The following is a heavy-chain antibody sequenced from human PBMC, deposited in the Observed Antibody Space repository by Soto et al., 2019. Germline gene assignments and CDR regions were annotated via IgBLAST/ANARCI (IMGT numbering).Heavy chain of an antibody. D-gene: IGHD4-4*01. CDR2: ISWNSDNI. V-gene: IGHV3-9*01. CDR1: GFTFDDYA. J-gene: IGHJ3*02. CDR3: AKDLYSNYGDVFVI. Sequence: SLRLSCAASGFTFDDYAMHWVRQAPGKGLEWVSGISWNSDNIVYADSVKGRFTISRDNAKNSLYLQMNSLRAEDTALYYCAKDLYSNYGDVFVIWGQGTMVTVS.